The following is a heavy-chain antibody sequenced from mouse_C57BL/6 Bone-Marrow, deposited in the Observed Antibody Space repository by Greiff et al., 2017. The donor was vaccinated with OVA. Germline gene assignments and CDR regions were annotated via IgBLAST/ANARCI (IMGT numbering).Heavy chain of an antibody. CDR2: IRNKANGYTT. Sequence: EVKLVESGGGLVQPGGSLSLSCAASGFTFTDYYMSWVRQPPGKALECLGFIRNKANGYTTEYSASVKGRFTISRDNSQSILYLQMNALRAEDSATYYCARYYGSSHWYFDVWGTGTTVTVSS. CDR1: GFTFTDYY. J-gene: IGHJ1*03. V-gene: IGHV7-3*01. D-gene: IGHD1-1*01. CDR3: ARYYGSSHWYFDV.